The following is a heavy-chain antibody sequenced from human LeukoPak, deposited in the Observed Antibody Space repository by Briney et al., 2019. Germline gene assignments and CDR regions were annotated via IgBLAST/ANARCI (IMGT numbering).Heavy chain of an antibody. D-gene: IGHD6-13*01. CDR1: GGSFSGYY. CDR3: ARHQNTSSIAAARPNHFDY. V-gene: IGHV4-34*01. CDR2: INHSGST. J-gene: IGHJ4*02. Sequence: SETLSLTCAVYGGSFSGYYWSWIRQPPGKGLEWIGEINHSGSTNYNPSLKSRVTISVDTSKNQFSLKLSSVTAADMAVYYCARHQNTSSIAAARPNHFDYWGQGTLVTVSS.